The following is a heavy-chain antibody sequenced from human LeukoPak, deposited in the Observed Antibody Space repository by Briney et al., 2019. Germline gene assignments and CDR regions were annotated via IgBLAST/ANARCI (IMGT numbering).Heavy chain of an antibody. Sequence: GSLRLSCAASGFTVSSNFMSWVRQAPGKGLEWVSIIYSGGSTSYADSVKGRFTISRDNSKNTLYLQMNSLRAEDTAVYYCASPSGSRGVFLDYWGQGTLVTVSS. CDR2: IYSGGST. V-gene: IGHV3-53*01. CDR1: GFTVSSNF. J-gene: IGHJ4*02. D-gene: IGHD3-10*01. CDR3: ASPSGSRGVFLDY.